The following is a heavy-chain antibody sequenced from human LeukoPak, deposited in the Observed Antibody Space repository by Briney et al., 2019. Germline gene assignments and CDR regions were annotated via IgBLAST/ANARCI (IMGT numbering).Heavy chain of an antibody. CDR1: GYTFTSYA. Sequence: ASVKVSCKASGYTFTSYAMHWVRQAPGQRLEWMGWINAGNGNTKYSQKFQGRVTITRDTSASTAYMELSSLRSEDTAVYYCARGYGSSWPFDYWGQGTLVTVSS. D-gene: IGHD6-13*01. CDR3: ARGYGSSWPFDY. J-gene: IGHJ4*02. CDR2: INAGNGNT. V-gene: IGHV1-3*01.